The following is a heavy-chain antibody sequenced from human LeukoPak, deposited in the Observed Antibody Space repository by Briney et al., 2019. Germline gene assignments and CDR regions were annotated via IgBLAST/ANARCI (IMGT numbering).Heavy chain of an antibody. V-gene: IGHV4-30-4*01. CDR3: ARANAGYSGYDSTFDY. CDR2: IYYSGST. CDR1: GGSISSGDYY. J-gene: IGHJ4*02. Sequence: SETLSLTCTVSGGSISSGDYYWSWIRRPPGKGLEWIGYIYYSGSTYYNPSLKSRVTISVDTSKNQFSLKLSSVTAADTAVYYCARANAGYSGYDSTFDYWGQGTLVTVSS. D-gene: IGHD5-12*01.